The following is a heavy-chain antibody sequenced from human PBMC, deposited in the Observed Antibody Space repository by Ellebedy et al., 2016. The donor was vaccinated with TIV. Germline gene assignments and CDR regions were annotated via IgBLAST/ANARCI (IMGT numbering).Heavy chain of an antibody. D-gene: IGHD6-19*01. J-gene: IGHJ4*02. CDR2: INHIGRT. V-gene: IGHV4-34*01. Sequence: MPSETLSLTCAVYGGSFSGYYWSWIRQPPGKGLEWIGEINHIGRTNYNPSIRSRVTISVDTSKHQFSLKLSSVTAADTAVYYCAGRTRGIAVAGSMWGQGTLVTVSS. CDR3: AGRTRGIAVAGSM. CDR1: GGSFSGYY.